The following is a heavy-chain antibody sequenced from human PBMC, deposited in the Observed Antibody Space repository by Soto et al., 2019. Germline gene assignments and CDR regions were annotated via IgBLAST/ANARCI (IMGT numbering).Heavy chain of an antibody. CDR1: GFTFSSYW. CDR3: ARGRGSMDV. CDR2: IKQDGSEK. Sequence: EVQLVESGGGLVQPGGSLRLSRVASGFTFSSYWLSWVRQAPGKGLEWVANIKQDGSEKYYVDSVKGRFTISRDNAKNSLYLQMNSLRVEDTAVYYCARGRGSMDVWGQGTTVTVSS. J-gene: IGHJ6*02. D-gene: IGHD1-26*01. V-gene: IGHV3-7*04.